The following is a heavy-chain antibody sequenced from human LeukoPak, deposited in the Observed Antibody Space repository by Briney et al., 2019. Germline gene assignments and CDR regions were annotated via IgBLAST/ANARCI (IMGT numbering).Heavy chain of an antibody. CDR3: TTYGSGRKFDY. Sequence: PGGSLRLSCVASAFTFSSYWMSWVRQAPGKGLEWVGRIESKTDGGTTDYAAPVKGRFTISRDDSTNTLYLQMNSLKSEDTAVYYCTTYGSGRKFDYWGQGILVTVSS. V-gene: IGHV3-15*04. CDR1: AFTFSSYW. D-gene: IGHD3-10*01. J-gene: IGHJ4*02. CDR2: IESKTDGGTT.